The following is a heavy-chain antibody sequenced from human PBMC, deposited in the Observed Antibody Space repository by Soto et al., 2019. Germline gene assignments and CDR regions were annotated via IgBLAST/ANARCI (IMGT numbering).Heavy chain of an antibody. V-gene: IGHV3-30*18. D-gene: IGHD6-6*01. J-gene: IGHJ4*02. CDR1: GFDFNKYW. Sequence: GGSLRLSCEASGFDFNKYWMTWVRQGPGKGLEWVGGITHDGSKKYYVDSVKGRFTISRDNSKNTLYLQMNSLRAEDTAVYYCAKGGGISARPLFDYWGQGTLVTVSS. CDR3: AKGGGISARPLFDY. CDR2: ITHDGSKK.